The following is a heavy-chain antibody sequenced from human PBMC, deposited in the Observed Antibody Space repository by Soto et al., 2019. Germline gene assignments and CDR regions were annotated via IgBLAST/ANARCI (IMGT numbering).Heavy chain of an antibody. J-gene: IGHJ4*02. V-gene: IGHV3-21*01. Sequence: EVQLVESGGGLVKPGGSLRLSCAASGFTFSTYSMNWVRQAPGKGLEWVSSISRGSSFIYYSDSVKGRFTISRDNAKNSLYLQMSSLRAEDTAVYYCARDHTVTTGYAFDYWGQGTLVTVSS. CDR3: ARDHTVTTGYAFDY. D-gene: IGHD4-17*01. CDR2: ISRGSSFI. CDR1: GFTFSTYS.